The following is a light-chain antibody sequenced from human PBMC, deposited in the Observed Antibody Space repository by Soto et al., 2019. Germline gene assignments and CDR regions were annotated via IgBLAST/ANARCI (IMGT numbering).Light chain of an antibody. V-gene: IGKV1-5*03. J-gene: IGKJ2*01. CDR2: KAS. CDR1: QSIGSW. Sequence: DVQMTQSPSTLSASVGDRVTITCRASQSIGSWLAWYQQQPGKAPNLLVQKASILVGGVSSRFRAYASGTEFTLTISGVQPGDFAVYYCQQYSTYPYTFGQGTKLEV. CDR3: QQYSTYPYT.